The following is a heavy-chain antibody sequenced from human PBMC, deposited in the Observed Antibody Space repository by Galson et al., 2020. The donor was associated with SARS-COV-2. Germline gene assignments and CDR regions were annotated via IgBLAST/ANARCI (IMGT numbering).Heavy chain of an antibody. J-gene: IGHJ3*02. CDR3: ARMATVVRRDAFDI. CDR2: IHQRGST. D-gene: IGHD5-12*01. CDR1: GGSFSANY. V-gene: IGHV4-34*01. Sequence: SQASETLSLSCVVSGGSFSANYWSWIRQPPGKGLEWIGEIHQRGSTTYNPSLKSRVTLSVDTSKNQFFLNLSSVTAADTAVYYCARMATVVRRDAFDIWGQGTMVTVSS.